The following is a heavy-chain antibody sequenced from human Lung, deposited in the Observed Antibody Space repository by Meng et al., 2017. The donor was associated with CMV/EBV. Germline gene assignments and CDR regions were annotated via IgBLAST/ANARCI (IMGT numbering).Heavy chain of an antibody. D-gene: IGHD2-2*01. J-gene: IGHJ4*02. Sequence: QVQLQESGPGLCKPSQTLSLPCTASGDSISSGEYFWSWIRQPPGKGLEWIGYMDYRGSTFYNPSLKSRVTISVDTSKNQFSLKLSSVTAADTAVYFCARGELLWDYWGQGTLVTVSS. CDR3: ARGELLWDY. CDR1: GDSISSGEYF. V-gene: IGHV4-30-4*01. CDR2: MDYRGST.